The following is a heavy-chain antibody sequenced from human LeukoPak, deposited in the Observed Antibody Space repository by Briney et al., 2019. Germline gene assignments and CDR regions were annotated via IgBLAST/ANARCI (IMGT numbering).Heavy chain of an antibody. CDR2: IKGDETEK. CDR1: GFTFSNAW. Sequence: GGSLRLSCAASGFTFSNAWMSWVRQAPGKGLEWVAFIKGDETEKHYVDSLKGRFTISRDNAENSLSLQMNSLTVEDTAVYFCARGRFFYGWGIDVWGQGTTVIVSS. CDR3: ARGRFFYGWGIDV. V-gene: IGHV3-7*01. J-gene: IGHJ6*02. D-gene: IGHD2/OR15-2a*01.